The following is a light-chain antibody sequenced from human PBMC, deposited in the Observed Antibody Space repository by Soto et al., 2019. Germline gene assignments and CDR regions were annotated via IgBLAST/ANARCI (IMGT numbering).Light chain of an antibody. CDR3: AAWDDSLTGYV. J-gene: IGLJ1*01. Sequence: SVLTQPPSASGSPGQSVTISCTGTSSDVGGYNYVSWYQHHPGKAPKLMIYEVSKRPSGVPDRFSGSKSGTSASLAVSGLQSEDEADYYCAAWDDSLTGYVFGTGTKVTVL. CDR2: EVS. V-gene: IGLV2-8*01. CDR1: SSDVGGYNY.